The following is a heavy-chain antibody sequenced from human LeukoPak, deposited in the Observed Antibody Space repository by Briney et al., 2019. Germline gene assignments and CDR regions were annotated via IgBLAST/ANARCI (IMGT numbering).Heavy chain of an antibody. CDR2: INLNSGGT. D-gene: IGHD3-22*01. CDR3: ARNMYYYASSGDYYGSKWYYYYGMDV. V-gene: IGHV1-2*04. Sequence: GASVKVSCKASGYTFTGYYMHWVRQAPGQGLEWVGWINLNSGGTNYAQKFQGWITYTRDTSNSTAYMDLSRLRSDDTAVYYCARNMYYYASSGDYYGSKWYYYYGMDVWGQGTTVTVSS. J-gene: IGHJ6*02. CDR1: GYTFTGYY.